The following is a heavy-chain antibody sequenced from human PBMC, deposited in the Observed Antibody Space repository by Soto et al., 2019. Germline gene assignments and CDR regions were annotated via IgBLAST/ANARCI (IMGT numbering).Heavy chain of an antibody. Sequence: SVKVSCKASGGTFSSYSINWARQAPGQGLEWMGEIIPIFGTANCAQKFQGRVTITADESTSTAYMELSSLRSEDTAVYYCARDGGRHSGGIDYWGQGTLVTVSS. J-gene: IGHJ4*02. D-gene: IGHD1-26*01. CDR2: IIPIFGTA. V-gene: IGHV1-69*13. CDR3: ARDGGRHSGGIDY. CDR1: GGTFSSYS.